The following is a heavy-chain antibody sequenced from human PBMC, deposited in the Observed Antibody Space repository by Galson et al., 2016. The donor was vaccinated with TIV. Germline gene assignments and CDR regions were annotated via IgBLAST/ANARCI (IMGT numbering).Heavy chain of an antibody. CDR3: ARDSGYDSIGYSPSGY. CDR1: GFTFNSYG. D-gene: IGHD3-22*01. Sequence: SLRLSCAASGFTFNSYGFHWVRQAPGKGLEWVAVISYDGSLKYYAASVKGRFTIAKDNSKNTLYLQMNSLRAEDTAAYYCARDSGYDSIGYSPSGYWGQGTLVTVSS. J-gene: IGHJ4*02. V-gene: IGHV3-30*03. CDR2: ISYDGSLK.